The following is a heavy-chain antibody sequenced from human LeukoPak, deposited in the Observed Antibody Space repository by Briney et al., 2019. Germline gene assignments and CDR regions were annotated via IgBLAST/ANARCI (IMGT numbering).Heavy chain of an antibody. CDR3: ARLRSGSYYFDS. D-gene: IGHD6-6*01. V-gene: IGHV4-39*02. J-gene: IGHJ4*02. CDR1: GCAIRSNEYY. Sequence: SETLSLTCTVSGCAIRSNEYYWGWIRQPPGKGLDWIGNFYHRGNTNYSPSLRNRITISIDTSKNHLSLRLTSVTAADTAVYFCARLRSGSYYFDSWGQGSLVTVSS. CDR2: FYHRGNT.